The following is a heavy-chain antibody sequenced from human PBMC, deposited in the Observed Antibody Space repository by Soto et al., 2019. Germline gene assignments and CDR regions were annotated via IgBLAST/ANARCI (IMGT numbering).Heavy chain of an antibody. CDR2: ISYDGSNK. D-gene: IGHD3-22*01. Sequence: GGSLRLSCAASGFTFSSYAMHWVRQAPGKGLEWVAVISYDGSNKYYADSVKGRFTISRDNSKNTLYLQMNSLRAEDTAVYYCARDRTYYDWWDAFDIWGQGTMVTVSS. J-gene: IGHJ3*02. CDR3: ARDRTYYDWWDAFDI. CDR1: GFTFSSYA. V-gene: IGHV3-30-3*01.